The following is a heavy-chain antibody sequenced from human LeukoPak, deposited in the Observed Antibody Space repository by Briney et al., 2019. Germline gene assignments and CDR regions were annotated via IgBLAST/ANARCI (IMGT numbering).Heavy chain of an antibody. V-gene: IGHV1-46*01. CDR3: ARDAMEIVVVKWPNWFDP. CDR2: INPSGGST. D-gene: IGHD3-22*01. Sequence: GASVKVSCKASGYTFTSYYMHWVRQAPGQGLEGMGIINPSGGSTSYAQKFQGRVTMTRDTSTSTVYMELSSLRSEDTAVYYCARDAMEIVVVKWPNWFDPWGQGTLVTVSS. CDR1: GYTFTSYY. J-gene: IGHJ5*02.